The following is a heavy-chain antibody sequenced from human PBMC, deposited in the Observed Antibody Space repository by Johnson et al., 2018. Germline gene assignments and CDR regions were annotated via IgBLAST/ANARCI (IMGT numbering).Heavy chain of an antibody. CDR1: GGTFSSYA. CDR2: IIPIFGTA. CDR3: ASYWVGRTDENYYDSSGYAAEYFQH. J-gene: IGHJ1*01. V-gene: IGHV1-69*12. D-gene: IGHD3-22*01. Sequence: QIQLVQSGAEVKKPGSSVKVSCKASGGTFSSYAISWVRQAPGQGLEWMGGIIPIFGTANYAQKFQGRVTITADESTSTAYMELSSRRNEDTAVDYCASYWVGRTDENYYDSSGYAAEYFQHWAQGTLVTVSS.